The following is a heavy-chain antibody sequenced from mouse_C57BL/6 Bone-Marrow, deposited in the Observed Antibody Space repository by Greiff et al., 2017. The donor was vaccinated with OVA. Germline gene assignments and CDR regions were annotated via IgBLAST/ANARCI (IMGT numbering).Heavy chain of an antibody. CDR1: GYTFTSYG. J-gene: IGHJ3*01. D-gene: IGHD4-1*01. CDR2: IYPSSGNT. CDR3: ARISWDWFAY. Sequence: VQLQQPGAELARPGASVKLSCKASGYTFTSYGISWVKQRTGQGLEWIGEIYPSSGNTYYNEKFKGKATLTADKSSSTAYMELRSLTSEDSAVYFCARISWDWFAYWGQGTLVTVSA. V-gene: IGHV1-81*01.